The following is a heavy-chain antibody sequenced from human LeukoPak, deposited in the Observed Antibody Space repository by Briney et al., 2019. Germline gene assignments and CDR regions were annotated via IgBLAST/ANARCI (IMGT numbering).Heavy chain of an antibody. J-gene: IGHJ4*02. CDR3: ASSPTTVTSGSFGY. Sequence: SETLSLTCTVSGGSISSYYWSWIRQPPGKGLEWIGYIYYSGSTNYNPSLKSRVTISVDTSKNQFSLKLSSVTAADTAVYYCASSPTTVTSGSFGYWGQGTLVTVSS. D-gene: IGHD4-17*01. CDR2: IYYSGST. V-gene: IGHV4-59*12. CDR1: GGSISSYY.